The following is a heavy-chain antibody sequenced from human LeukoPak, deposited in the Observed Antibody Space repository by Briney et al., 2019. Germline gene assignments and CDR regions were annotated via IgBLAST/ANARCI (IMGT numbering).Heavy chain of an antibody. D-gene: IGHD3-22*01. CDR2: IIPIFGTA. J-gene: IGHJ6*03. Sequence: SVKVSCKASGGTFSSYAISWVRQAPGQGLEWMGRIIPIFGTANYAQKFQGRVTITTDESTSTAYMEPSSLRSEDTAVYYCARDLNNRMYYYDSSDTGELHYYYMDVWGKGTTVTVSS. CDR1: GGTFSSYA. V-gene: IGHV1-69*05. CDR3: ARDLNNRMYYYDSSDTGELHYYYMDV.